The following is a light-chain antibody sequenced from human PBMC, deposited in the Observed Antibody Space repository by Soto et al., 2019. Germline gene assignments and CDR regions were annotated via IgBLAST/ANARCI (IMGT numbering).Light chain of an antibody. J-gene: IGLJ1*01. V-gene: IGLV2-14*03. CDR2: DVS. CDR3: SSYTTSNTRQIV. Sequence: QSVLTQPAPVSGSPGQSITISCTGTSSDVGGYNYVSWYQHHPGKAPKLIIYDVSNRPSGVSIRFSGSKSDNTASLTISGLQPEDEADYHCSSYTTSNTRQIVFGTGTKVTV. CDR1: SSDVGGYNY.